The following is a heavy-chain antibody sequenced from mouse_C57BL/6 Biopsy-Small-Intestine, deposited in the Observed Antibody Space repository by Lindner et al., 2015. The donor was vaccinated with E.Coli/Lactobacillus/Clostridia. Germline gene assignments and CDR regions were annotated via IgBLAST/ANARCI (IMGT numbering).Heavy chain of an antibody. CDR3: TTGRNYYFDY. V-gene: IGHV14-4*01. CDR1: GFNIKDDY. J-gene: IGHJ2*01. Sequence: VQLQESGAELVRPGASVKLSCTASGFNIKDDYMHWVKQRPEQGLEWIGWIGPESGVSEYASKFQGKATITAVTSSNTAYLQVSSLTSEDTAVYYCTTGRNYYFDYWGQGTTLTVSS. CDR2: IGPESGVS.